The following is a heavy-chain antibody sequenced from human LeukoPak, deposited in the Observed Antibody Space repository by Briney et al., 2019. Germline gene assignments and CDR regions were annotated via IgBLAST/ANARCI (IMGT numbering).Heavy chain of an antibody. CDR2: ISGSGGST. J-gene: IGHJ4*02. Sequence: QSGGSLRLSCAASGFTFSSYAMSWVRQAPGKRLEWVSAISGSGGSTYCADSVKGRFTISRDNSKNTLYLQMNSLRAEDTAVYYCAKGRHQIVLMVYESEWGQGTLVTVSS. V-gene: IGHV3-23*01. CDR1: GFTFSSYA. CDR3: AKGRHQIVLMVYESE. D-gene: IGHD2-8*01.